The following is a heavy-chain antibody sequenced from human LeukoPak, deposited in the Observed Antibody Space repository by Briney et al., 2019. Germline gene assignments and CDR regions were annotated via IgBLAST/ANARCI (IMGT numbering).Heavy chain of an antibody. D-gene: IGHD3-16*02. CDR3: ASGYRSGPICA. CDR2: ITASGSNS. CDR1: GFSFSIYG. Sequence: PGGSLRLSCAASGFSFSIYGISWVRQAPGKGLEWVSYITASGSNSYHADSVKGRFSISRDNPKNSLYLQMNSLRAEDTAMYFCASGYRSGPICAWGQGTLVTVSS. J-gene: IGHJ4*02. V-gene: IGHV3-48*01.